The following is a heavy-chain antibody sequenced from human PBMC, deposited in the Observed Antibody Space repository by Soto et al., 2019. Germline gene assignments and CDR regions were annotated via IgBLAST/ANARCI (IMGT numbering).Heavy chain of an antibody. CDR3: AREAGGYDPGRWGYYYYGMDV. D-gene: IGHD5-12*01. Sequence: QVQLVQSGAEVKKPGASVKVSCKASGYTFTSYDINWVRQATGQGLEWMGWMNPNSGNTGYAQKFQGRVTMTRNTSLSTAYMELSSLRSEDTAVYYCAREAGGYDPGRWGYYYYGMDVWGQGTTVTFSS. CDR1: GYTFTSYD. CDR2: MNPNSGNT. V-gene: IGHV1-8*01. J-gene: IGHJ6*02.